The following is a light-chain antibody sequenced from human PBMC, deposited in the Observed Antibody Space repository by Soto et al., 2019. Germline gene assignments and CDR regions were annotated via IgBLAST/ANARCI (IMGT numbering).Light chain of an antibody. Sequence: EIVLTQSPGTLSLSPGERATLACRASQSVRNNYLAWYQQKPGQAPRLLIYGASTRATGIPDRFSGSGSGKDFTLTISRLEPEDFAVYYCQQFGSSPRFTFGPGTKVDIK. CDR1: QSVRNNY. J-gene: IGKJ3*01. CDR3: QQFGSSPRFT. CDR2: GAS. V-gene: IGKV3-20*01.